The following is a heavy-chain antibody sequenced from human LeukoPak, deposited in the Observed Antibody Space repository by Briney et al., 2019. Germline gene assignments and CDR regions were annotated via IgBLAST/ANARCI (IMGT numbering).Heavy chain of an antibody. CDR2: IKQDRSEK. D-gene: IGHD2-2*01. CDR1: GLTFSSYW. CDR3: ARVGCTTTSCLAN. Sequence: PGGSLRLSCAISGLTFSSYWMTWVRQAPGKGLELVADIKQDRSEKYYVDSVKGRFTISRDNAKNSLYLQMSSLRVEDTAVYYCARVGCTTTSCLANWGQGTLVTVSS. J-gene: IGHJ4*02. V-gene: IGHV3-7*01.